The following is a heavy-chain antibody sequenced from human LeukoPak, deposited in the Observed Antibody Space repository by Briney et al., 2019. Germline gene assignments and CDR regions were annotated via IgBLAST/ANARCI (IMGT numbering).Heavy chain of an antibody. CDR1: GFTFSNYW. D-gene: IGHD1-1*01. V-gene: IGHV3-7*05. J-gene: IGHJ4*02. CDR2: INQDGSEK. Sequence: GGSLRLSCAASGFTFSNYWMSWVRQAPGKGLEWVANINQDGSEKYYVDSVKGRFTISRDNAKNSLYLQMSSLRAEDTAVYYCARWTSKFDFWGQGTLVTVPS. CDR3: ARWTSKFDF.